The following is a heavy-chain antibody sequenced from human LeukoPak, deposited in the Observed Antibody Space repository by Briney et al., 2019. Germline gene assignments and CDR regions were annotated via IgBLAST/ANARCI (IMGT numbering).Heavy chain of an antibody. Sequence: GGSLRLSCAASGFTISSYEMNWVRQAPGKGLEWVSYISSSGSTIYYADSVKGRFTISRDNAKNSLYLQMNSLRAEDTAVYYCARETLDYGVQLDYWGQGTLVTVSS. J-gene: IGHJ4*02. D-gene: IGHD4-17*01. CDR3: ARETLDYGVQLDY. V-gene: IGHV3-48*03. CDR1: GFTISSYE. CDR2: ISSSGSTI.